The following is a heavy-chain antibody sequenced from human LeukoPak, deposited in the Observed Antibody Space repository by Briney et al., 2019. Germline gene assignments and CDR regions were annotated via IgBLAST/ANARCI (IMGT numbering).Heavy chain of an antibody. D-gene: IGHD3-9*01. Sequence: GGSLRLSCAASGFTFSSYSMNWVRQAPGKGLEWVSSISSSSSYIYYADSVKGRFTISRDNAKHSLYLQMNSLRAEDTAVYYCARDYYYDILTGYFDYWGQGTLVTVSS. CDR3: ARDYYYDILTGYFDY. CDR2: ISSSSSYI. J-gene: IGHJ4*02. V-gene: IGHV3-21*01. CDR1: GFTFSSYS.